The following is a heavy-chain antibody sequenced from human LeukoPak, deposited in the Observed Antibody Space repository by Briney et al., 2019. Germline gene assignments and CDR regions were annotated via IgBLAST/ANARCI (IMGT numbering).Heavy chain of an antibody. CDR2: ISGSGGST. D-gene: IGHD3-22*01. V-gene: IGHV3-23*01. CDR1: GFTFSSYA. CDR3: AKRPGGFYYDSSDYYDY. Sequence: GASLRLSCAASGFTFSSYAMNWVRQAPGKGLEWVSTISGSGGSTYYADSVKGRFTISRDNSKNTLYLQTNSLRAEDTAKYYCAKRPGGFYYDSSDYYDYWGQGTLVTVSS. J-gene: IGHJ4*02.